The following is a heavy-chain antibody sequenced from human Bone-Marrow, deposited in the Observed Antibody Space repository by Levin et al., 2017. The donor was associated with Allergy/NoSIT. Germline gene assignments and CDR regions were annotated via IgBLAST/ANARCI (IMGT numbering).Heavy chain of an antibody. J-gene: IGHJ4*02. V-gene: IGHV3-11*01. CDR3: VRDDGLIDY. D-gene: IGHD5-24*01. Sequence: PGGSLRLSCEASGFIFSDYYMSWFRQAPGKGLEWVSYISKDSVTIYYADSVRGRFTISRDNAKNSLYLKMRSLRAEDTAVYYCVRDDGLIDYWGRGTLVTVSS. CDR1: GFIFSDYY. CDR2: ISKDSVTI.